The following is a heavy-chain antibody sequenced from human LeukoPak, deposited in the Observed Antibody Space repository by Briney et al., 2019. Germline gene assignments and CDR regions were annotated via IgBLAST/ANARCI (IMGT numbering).Heavy chain of an antibody. Sequence: GGSLRLSCAASGFTFSSYAMSWVRQAPGKGLEWVSAISGSGGSTYYADSVKGRFTISRDNSKNTLYLQMNSLRAEDTAVYYCAKLGADYDFWSGXXXYFDYWGQGTLVTVSS. J-gene: IGHJ4*02. D-gene: IGHD3-3*01. V-gene: IGHV3-23*01. CDR3: AKLGADYDFWSGXXXYFDY. CDR1: GFTFSSYA. CDR2: ISGSGGST.